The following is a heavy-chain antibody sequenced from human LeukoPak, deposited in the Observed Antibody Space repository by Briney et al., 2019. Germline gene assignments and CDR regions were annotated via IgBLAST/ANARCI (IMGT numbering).Heavy chain of an antibody. D-gene: IGHD3-22*01. CDR1: GFTFSSYG. CDR2: IWYDGSNK. V-gene: IGHV3-33*01. CDR3: ARSDDSSGYYYPYFDY. Sequence: GGSLRLSCAASGFTFSSYGMHWVRQAPGKGLEWVAVIWYDGSNKYYADSVKGRFTISRDNSKNTLYLQMNSLRAEDTAVFYCARSDDSSGYYYPYFDYWGQGTLVTVSS. J-gene: IGHJ4*02.